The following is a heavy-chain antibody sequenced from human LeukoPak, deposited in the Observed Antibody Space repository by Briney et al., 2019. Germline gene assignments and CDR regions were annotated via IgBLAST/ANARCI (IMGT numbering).Heavy chain of an antibody. V-gene: IGHV4-61*01. CDR3: ARERSGSYLDY. CDR2: IYYSGST. Sequence: SETLSLTCTVSGGSISSSSYYWGWIRQPPGKGLEWIGYIYYSGSTNYNPSLKSRVTISVDTSKNQFSLKLSSVTAADTAVYYCARERSGSYLDYWGQGTLVTVSS. J-gene: IGHJ4*02. D-gene: IGHD1-26*01. CDR1: GGSISSSSYY.